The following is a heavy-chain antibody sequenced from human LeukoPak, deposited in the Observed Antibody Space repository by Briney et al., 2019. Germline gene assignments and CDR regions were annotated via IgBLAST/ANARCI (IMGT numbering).Heavy chain of an antibody. CDR1: GFTFSSYV. D-gene: IGHD6-19*01. V-gene: IGHV3-30*04. Sequence: GGSLRLSCAASGFTFSSYVMHWVRQAPGKGLEWVAIISYDGSNEYYADSVKGRFTISRDNSKNTLYLQMNSLRAEGTAVYYCTRDGWYWGQGTLVTVSS. CDR3: TRDGWY. J-gene: IGHJ4*02. CDR2: ISYDGSNE.